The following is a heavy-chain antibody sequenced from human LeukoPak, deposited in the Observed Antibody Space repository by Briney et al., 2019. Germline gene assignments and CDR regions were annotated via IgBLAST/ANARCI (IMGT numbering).Heavy chain of an antibody. V-gene: IGHV3-21*01. D-gene: IGHD6-19*01. CDR1: GFTFSSYN. Sequence: GGSLRLSCAASGFTFSSYNMNWVRQAPGKGLEWVSSISGSSSYIYYADSAKGRFSISRDNAKNSLYLQMNSLRAEDTAVYYCARVRAVADSNWFDPWGQGTLVTVSS. J-gene: IGHJ5*02. CDR2: ISGSSSYI. CDR3: ARVRAVADSNWFDP.